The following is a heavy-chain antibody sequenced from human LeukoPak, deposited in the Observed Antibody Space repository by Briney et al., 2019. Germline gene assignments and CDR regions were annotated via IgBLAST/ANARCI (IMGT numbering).Heavy chain of an antibody. CDR3: ARDLPVVGAPGFDY. CDR2: IKQDGSEK. Sequence: PGGSLRLSSAASGFPFSSYWMSWVRQAPGKGLEWVANIKQDGSEKLYVDSLKGRFTISRDNAKNSLYLQMNSLRAEDTAVYYCARDLPVVGAPGFDYWGQGTLVTVSS. V-gene: IGHV3-7*01. CDR1: GFPFSSYW. D-gene: IGHD1-26*01. J-gene: IGHJ4*02.